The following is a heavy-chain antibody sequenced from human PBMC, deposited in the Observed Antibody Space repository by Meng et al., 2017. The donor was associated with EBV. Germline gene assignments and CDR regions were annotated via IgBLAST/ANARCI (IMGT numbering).Heavy chain of an antibody. CDR1: GFSLSTGGAA. CDR3: AHRKNNWEVIEIDY. Sequence: QSPLKKSGLTPVKPTQTLTLTCTFSGFSLSTGGAAVGWIRQPPGKALEWLAIVYWDDDKRYSPSLKSRLTITKDTSKNQVVLTMTNMGPGDTATYFCAHRKNNWEVIEIDYWGQGTLVTVSS. D-gene: IGHD1-1*01. CDR2: VYWDDDK. V-gene: IGHV2-5*02. J-gene: IGHJ4*02.